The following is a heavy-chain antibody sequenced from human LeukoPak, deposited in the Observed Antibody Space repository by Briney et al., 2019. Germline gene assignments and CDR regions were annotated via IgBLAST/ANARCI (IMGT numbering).Heavy chain of an antibody. CDR2: ISGSGGNT. CDR3: AKAPITIFGVVIIPFDY. V-gene: IGHV3-23*01. CDR1: GFNFSNYA. J-gene: IGHJ4*02. D-gene: IGHD3-3*01. Sequence: PGGSLRLSCAASGFNFSNYAMSWVRQAPGKGLGWVSSISGSGGNTYYADSVRGRFTISRDNSNNTLYLQMNSLRAEDTAVYYCAKAPITIFGVVIIPFDYWGQGTLVTVSS.